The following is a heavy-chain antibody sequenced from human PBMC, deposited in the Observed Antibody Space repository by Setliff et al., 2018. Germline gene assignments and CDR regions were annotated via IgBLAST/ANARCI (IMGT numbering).Heavy chain of an antibody. Sequence: ASETLSLTCSVAGDSMSNFFWSWIRQPPGKGLEWIGHISPSGSTTYNPSVKSRVTISLDTSKNQFSLRLKSVTAADTAVYYCARGNSRSSVWYVVPHFDYWGQGTLVTVSS. V-gene: IGHV4-4*08. J-gene: IGHJ4*02. CDR1: GDSMSNFF. CDR2: ISPSGST. D-gene: IGHD6-19*01. CDR3: ARGNSRSSVWYVVPHFDY.